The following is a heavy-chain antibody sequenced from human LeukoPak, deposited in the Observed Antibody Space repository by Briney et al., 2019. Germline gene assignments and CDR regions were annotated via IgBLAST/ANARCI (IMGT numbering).Heavy chain of an antibody. D-gene: IGHD1-26*01. CDR3: ARVKALGIVRSTAVLDP. Sequence: ASVKGSCKASGYTFTDYYIHWLRQAPGQGLDWIGWINPNTDGINYAQNSRGRVTMTRDTSISTAYMELSSLRSDDTAIHYCARVKALGIVRSTAVLDPWGQGTLVTVSS. CDR2: INPNTDGI. V-gene: IGHV1-2*02. J-gene: IGHJ5*02. CDR1: GYTFTDYY.